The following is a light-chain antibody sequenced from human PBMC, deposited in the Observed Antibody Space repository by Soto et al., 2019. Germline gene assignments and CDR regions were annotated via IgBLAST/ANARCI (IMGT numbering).Light chain of an antibody. CDR3: QQFDSVTCT. J-gene: IGKJ2*02. CDR2: DAA. CDR1: QDIKNY. V-gene: IGKV1-33*01. Sequence: IEMTQSPSALSASAGDRVTITCQASQDIKNYVIWYQQKPGRAPKLLIYDAASLGTGVSSRFSGSGSGTHFTLTISSLQPEDDATYYCQQFDSVTCTFGQGNKLEIK.